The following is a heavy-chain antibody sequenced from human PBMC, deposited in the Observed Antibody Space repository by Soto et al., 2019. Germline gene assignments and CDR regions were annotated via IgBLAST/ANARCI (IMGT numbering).Heavy chain of an antibody. CDR2: INHSGST. J-gene: IGHJ6*02. V-gene: IGHV4-34*01. CDR1: GGSFSGYY. Sequence: SETLSLTCAVYGGSFSGYYWSWIRQPPGKGLEWIGEINHSGSTNYTPSLKSRVTISVDTSKNQFSLKLSSVTAADTAVYYCARVTKYDFWSGYSSYYYGMDAWGQGTTVTVSS. D-gene: IGHD3-3*01. CDR3: ARVTKYDFWSGYSSYYYGMDA.